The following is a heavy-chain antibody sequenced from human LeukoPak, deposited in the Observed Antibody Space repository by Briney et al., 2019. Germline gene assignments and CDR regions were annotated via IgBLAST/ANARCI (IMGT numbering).Heavy chain of an antibody. J-gene: IGHJ6*02. Sequence: GGSLRLSCADSGFTVSSNYMSWVRLAPGKGLEWVSGIYSGGSTYYADFVKGRFTISRDNSKNTLYLQMNSLRAEDTAVYYCARARADYYYGMDVWGQGTTVTVSS. D-gene: IGHD6-13*01. V-gene: IGHV3-66*01. CDR2: IYSGGST. CDR3: ARARADYYYGMDV. CDR1: GFTVSSNY.